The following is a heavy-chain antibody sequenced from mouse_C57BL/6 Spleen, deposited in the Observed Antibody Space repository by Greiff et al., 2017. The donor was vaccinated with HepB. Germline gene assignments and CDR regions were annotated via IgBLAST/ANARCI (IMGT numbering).Heavy chain of an antibody. CDR3: ARDGELGWYFDV. J-gene: IGHJ1*03. CDR2: ISDGGSYT. CDR1: GFTFSSYA. V-gene: IGHV5-4*01. Sequence: EVQVVESGGGLVKPGGSLKLSCAASGFTFSSYAMSWVRQTPEKRLEWVATISDGGSYTYYPDNVKGRFTISRDNAKNNLYLQMSHLKSEDTAMYYCARDGELGWYFDVWGTGTTVTVSS. D-gene: IGHD4-1*01.